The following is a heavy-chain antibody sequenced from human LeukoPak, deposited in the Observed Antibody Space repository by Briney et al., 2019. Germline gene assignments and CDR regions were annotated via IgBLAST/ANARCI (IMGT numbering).Heavy chain of an antibody. J-gene: IGHJ3*02. CDR1: GGSISSSSYY. CDR2: IYYSGST. CDR3: ARRRGWIQLWPGIDI. Sequence: SETLSLTCTVSGGSISSSSYYWGWIRQPPGKGLEWIGSIYYSGSTNYNPSLKSRVTISVDTSKNQFSLKLSSVTAADTAVYYCARRRGWIQLWPGIDIWGQGTMVTVSS. V-gene: IGHV4-39*07. D-gene: IGHD5-18*01.